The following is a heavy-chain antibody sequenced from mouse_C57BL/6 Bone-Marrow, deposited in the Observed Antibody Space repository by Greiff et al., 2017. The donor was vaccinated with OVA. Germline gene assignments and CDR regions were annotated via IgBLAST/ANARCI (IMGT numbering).Heavy chain of an antibody. CDR1: GFTFSSYA. CDR2: ICDGGSYT. J-gene: IGHJ1*03. D-gene: IGHD1-1*01. CDR3: ARDDYYYGNWYFDV. Sequence: EVMLVESGGGLVKPGGSLKLSCAASGFTFSSYAMSWVRQTPEKRLEWVATICDGGSYTYYPDNVKGRFTISRDNAKNNLYLQMSHLKSEDTAMYYCARDDYYYGNWYFDVWGTGTTVTVSS. V-gene: IGHV5-4*01.